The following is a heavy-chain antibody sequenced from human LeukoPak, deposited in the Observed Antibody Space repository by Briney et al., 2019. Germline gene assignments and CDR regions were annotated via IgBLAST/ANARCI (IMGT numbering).Heavy chain of an antibody. D-gene: IGHD3-16*01. V-gene: IGHV4-59*01. CDR3: ARATGSFGGVGYYFDY. CDR2: IYYSGSI. J-gene: IGHJ4*02. Sequence: SETLSLTCTVSGGSISSYYWSWIRQPPGKGLEWIGYIYYSGSINYNPSLKSRVTISVDTSKNQVSLKLSSVTAADTAVYYCARATGSFGGVGYYFDYWGQGTLVTVSS. CDR1: GGSISSYY.